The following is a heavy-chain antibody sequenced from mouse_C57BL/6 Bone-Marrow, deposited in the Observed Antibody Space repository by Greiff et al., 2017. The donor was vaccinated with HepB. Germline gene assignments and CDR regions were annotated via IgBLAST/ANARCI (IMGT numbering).Heavy chain of an antibody. V-gene: IGHV1-42*01. CDR2: INPSTGGT. D-gene: IGHD2-4*01. CDR1: GYSFTGYY. CDR3: ATFWDYDDGRWFAY. J-gene: IGHJ3*01. Sequence: VQLKESGPELVKPGASVKISCKASGYSFTGYYMNWVKQSPEKSLEWIGEINPSTGGTTYNQKFKAKATLTVDKSSSTAYMQLKSLTSEDSAVYYCATFWDYDDGRWFAYWGQGTLVTVSA.